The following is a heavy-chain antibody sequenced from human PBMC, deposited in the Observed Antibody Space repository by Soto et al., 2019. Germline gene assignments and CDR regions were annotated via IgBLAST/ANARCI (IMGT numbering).Heavy chain of an antibody. V-gene: IGHV5-51*01. CDR3: ASHVSYSGSYYRQQLFTY. CDR1: GYSFTSYW. CDR2: IYPGDSDT. J-gene: IGHJ4*02. Sequence: GESLKISCKGSGYSFTSYWIGWVRQMPGRGLEWMGIIYPGDSDTRYSPSFQGQVTISADKSISTAYLQWSSLKASDTAMYYCASHVSYSGSYYRQQLFTYWGRGTLVTVSS. D-gene: IGHD1-26*01.